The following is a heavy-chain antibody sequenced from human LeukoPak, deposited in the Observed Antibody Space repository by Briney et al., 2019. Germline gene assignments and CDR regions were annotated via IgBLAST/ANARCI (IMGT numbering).Heavy chain of an antibody. V-gene: IGHV3-74*01. CDR2: INTDGSST. Sequence: GGSLRLSCAASGFTFSNYWMHWVRQAPGKGLVWVSRINTDGSSTSYADSVKGRFTISRDNAKNTLYLQMNSLRAEDTAVYYCARESGIAAALGLWGQGTLVTVSP. J-gene: IGHJ4*02. CDR3: ARESGIAAALGL. D-gene: IGHD6-13*01. CDR1: GFTFSNYW.